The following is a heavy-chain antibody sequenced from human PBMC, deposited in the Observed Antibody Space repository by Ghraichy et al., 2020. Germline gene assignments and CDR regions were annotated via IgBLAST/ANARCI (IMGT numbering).Heavy chain of an antibody. CDR3: ARSLLGGSSWYFIKYNWFDP. D-gene: IGHD6-13*01. CDR2: ISAYNGNT. J-gene: IGHJ5*02. V-gene: IGHV1-18*04. Sequence: ASVKVSCKASGYTFTSYGISWVRQAPGQGLEWMGWISAYNGNTNYAQKLQGRVTMTTDTSTSTAYMELRSLRSDDTAVYYCARSLLGGSSWYFIKYNWFDPWGQGTLVTVSS. CDR1: GYTFTSYG.